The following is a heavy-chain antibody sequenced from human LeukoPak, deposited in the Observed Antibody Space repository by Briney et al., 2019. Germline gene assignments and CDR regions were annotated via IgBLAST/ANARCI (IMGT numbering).Heavy chain of an antibody. CDR3: ARDPYYYSSGTPRVDTQFDY. J-gene: IGHJ4*02. CDR1: GYTFTSYG. Sequence: ASVKVSCKASGYTFTSYGISWVRQAPGQGLEWMGWISAYNGNTNYAQKLQGRVTMTTDTSTSTAYMELRSLRSDDTAVYYRARDPYYYSSGTPRVDTQFDYWGQGTLVTVSS. CDR2: ISAYNGNT. V-gene: IGHV1-18*04. D-gene: IGHD3-10*01.